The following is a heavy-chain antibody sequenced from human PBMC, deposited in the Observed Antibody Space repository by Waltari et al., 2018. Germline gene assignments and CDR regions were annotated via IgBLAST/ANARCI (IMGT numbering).Heavy chain of an antibody. CDR2: GNAGNGNT. Sequence: QVQLVQSGAEVTKPGASVKVSCKASGYTFTSYAMHWVRQAPGQRLEWMGWGNAGNGNTKYSQKFQGRVTITRDTSASTADMELSSLRSEDTAVYYCAREGYSSGRDRYYYYYYGMDVWGQGTTVTVSS. J-gene: IGHJ6*02. CDR3: AREGYSSGRDRYYYYYYGMDV. D-gene: IGHD6-25*01. CDR1: GYTFTSYA. V-gene: IGHV1-3*01.